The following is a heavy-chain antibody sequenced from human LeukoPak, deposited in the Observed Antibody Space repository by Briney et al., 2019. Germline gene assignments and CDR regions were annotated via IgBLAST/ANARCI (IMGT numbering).Heavy chain of an antibody. V-gene: IGHV3-23*01. CDR1: GFTFSSFA. CDR3: AKSHSVAVAGTYSTYYFDS. Sequence: GESPRLSCAASGFTFSSFAMSWVRQAPGRGLEWVSSISGSGASTYYADSVKGRFTISRDNSRNTLYLQMSSLRAEDTAVYYCAKSHSVAVAGTYSTYYFDSWGQGTLVTVSS. CDR2: ISGSGAST. J-gene: IGHJ4*02. D-gene: IGHD6-19*01.